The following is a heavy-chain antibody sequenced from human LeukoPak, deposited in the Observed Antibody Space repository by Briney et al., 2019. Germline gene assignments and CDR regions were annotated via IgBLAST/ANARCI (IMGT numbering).Heavy chain of an antibody. D-gene: IGHD3-9*01. CDR2: IYHSGST. V-gene: IGHV4-30-2*01. Sequence: SETLSLTCAVSGGSINSGGYSWSWIRQPPGKGLEWIGNIYHSGSTYYNASLKSRITISVDMSKNQVSLKLSSVSAADTAVYYCARAYYDILTGSRAFDIWGQGTMVTVSS. CDR1: GGSINSGGYS. CDR3: ARAYYDILTGSRAFDI. J-gene: IGHJ3*02.